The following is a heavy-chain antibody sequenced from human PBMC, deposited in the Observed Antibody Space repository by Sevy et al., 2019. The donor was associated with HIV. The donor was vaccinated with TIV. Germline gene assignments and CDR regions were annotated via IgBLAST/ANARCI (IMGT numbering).Heavy chain of an antibody. V-gene: IGHV4-4*02. D-gene: IGHD2-21*01. J-gene: IGHJ6*02. CDR3: ASPGYFDYYGMDV. Sequence: SETLCLTCAVSGGSISSSNWWSWVRQPPGKGLEWIGEIYHSGSTNYNPSLKSRVTISVDKSKNQFSLKLSSVTAADTAVYYCASPGYFDYYGMDVWGQGTTVTVSS. CDR1: GGSISSSNW. CDR2: IYHSGST.